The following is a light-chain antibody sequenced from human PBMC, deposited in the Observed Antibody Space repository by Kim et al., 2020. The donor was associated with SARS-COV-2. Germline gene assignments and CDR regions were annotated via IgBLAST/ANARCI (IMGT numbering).Light chain of an antibody. J-gene: IGLJ3*02. V-gene: IGLV3-21*01. Sequence: SYELTQPPSMSVAPGKTATITCEGDNIRTRSVHWYQHQPGQAPVVVIYYDSDRPSGIPERFSASNSGNTATLTISRVEAGDEADYYCQVWDSRSETQVFGGGTKRTVL. CDR1: NIRTRS. CDR2: YDS. CDR3: QVWDSRSETQV.